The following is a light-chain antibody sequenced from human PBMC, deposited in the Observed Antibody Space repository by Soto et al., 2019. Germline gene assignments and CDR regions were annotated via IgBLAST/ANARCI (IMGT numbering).Light chain of an antibody. CDR3: QSYDSSNFVV. Sequence: NFMLTQPHSVSESPGKTVTISCTRSSGSIASNYVQWYQQRPVSAPTTVIYEDNQRPSGVPDRFSGSIDSSSNSASLTISGLKAEYDADCYCQSYDSSNFVVFGGGTKLTVL. CDR1: SGSIASNY. V-gene: IGLV6-57*04. J-gene: IGLJ2*01. CDR2: EDN.